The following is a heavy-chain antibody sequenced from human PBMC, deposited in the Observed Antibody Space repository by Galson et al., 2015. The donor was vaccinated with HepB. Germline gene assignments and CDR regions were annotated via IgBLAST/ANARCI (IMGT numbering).Heavy chain of an antibody. CDR2: IKQDGSEK. CDR3: ASAGRYSSGWYDY. V-gene: IGHV3-7*03. J-gene: IGHJ4*02. D-gene: IGHD6-19*01. CDR1: GFTFSSYW. Sequence: SLRLSCAASGFTFSSYWMSWVRQAPGKGLEWVANIKQDGSEKYYVDSVKGRFTTSRDNAKNSLYLQMNSLRAEDTAVYYCASAGRYSSGWYDYWGQGTLVTVSS.